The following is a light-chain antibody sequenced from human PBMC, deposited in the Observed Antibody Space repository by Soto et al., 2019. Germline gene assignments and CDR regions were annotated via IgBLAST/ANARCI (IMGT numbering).Light chain of an antibody. J-gene: IGKJ4*01. V-gene: IGKV3-20*01. Sequence: EIVLTQSPGTLSLSPGERATLSCRASQSVSSSYLAWYQQKPGQAPRLLIYGASRRATGIQDRFSGSGSGTDFTLTISRLEPEDFAVYFCQQYGSSPLTFGGGTKVEIK. CDR2: GAS. CDR3: QQYGSSPLT. CDR1: QSVSSSY.